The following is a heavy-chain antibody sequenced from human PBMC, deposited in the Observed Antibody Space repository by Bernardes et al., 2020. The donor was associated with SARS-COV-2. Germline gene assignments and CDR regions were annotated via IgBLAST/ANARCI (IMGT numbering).Heavy chain of an antibody. CDR2: INEEGSVT. Sequence: GRSLRLSCVASGFSLSRHWMHWVRQAPGKGLVWGARINEEGSVTSTADAVKGRFTISRDNAKNTLYLQMNSLRVDDTAVYYCARRMYSSNSYYFAYWGQGTLVTVSS. CDR3: ARRMYSSNSYYFAY. J-gene: IGHJ4*02. CDR1: GFSLSRHW. D-gene: IGHD6-13*01. V-gene: IGHV3-74*01.